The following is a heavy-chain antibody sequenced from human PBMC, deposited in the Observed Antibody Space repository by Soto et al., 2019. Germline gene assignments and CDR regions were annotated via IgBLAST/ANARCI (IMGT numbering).Heavy chain of an antibody. CDR3: ARRDTYYYDSSGYTLFDY. J-gene: IGHJ4*02. D-gene: IGHD3-22*01. V-gene: IGHV1-3*01. CDR2: INAGNGNT. Sequence: GASVKVSCKASGYTFTSYAMHWVRQAPGQRLEWMGWINAGNGNTKYSQKFQGRVTVTRDTSASTAYMELSSLRSEDTAVYYCARRDTYYYDSSGYTLFDYWGQGTLVTVSS. CDR1: GYTFTSYA.